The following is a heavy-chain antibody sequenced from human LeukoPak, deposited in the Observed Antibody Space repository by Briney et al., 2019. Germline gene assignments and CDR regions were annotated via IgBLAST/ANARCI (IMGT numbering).Heavy chain of an antibody. CDR3: ASGAGGSGYALFDY. J-gene: IGHJ4*02. Sequence: SETLSLTCTVSGGSISSYYWSWIRQPPGKGLEWIGRIYTSGSTNYNPSLKSRVTMSVDTSKNQFSLKLSSVTAADTAVYYCASGAGGSGYALFDYWGQGTLVTVSS. D-gene: IGHD3-3*01. CDR2: IYTSGST. CDR1: GGSISSYY. V-gene: IGHV4-4*07.